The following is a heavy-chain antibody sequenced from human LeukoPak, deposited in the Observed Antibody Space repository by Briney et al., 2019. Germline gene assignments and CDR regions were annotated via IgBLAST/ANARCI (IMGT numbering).Heavy chain of an antibody. CDR2: INHSGST. Sequence: SETLSLTCAVYGGSFSGYYWSWIRQPPGKGLEWTGEINHSGSTNYNPSLKSRVTMSVDTSKNQFSLKLSSVTAADTAVYYCARGAPIVVVVAATRRDFDYWGQGTLVTVSS. J-gene: IGHJ4*02. CDR1: GGSFSGYY. D-gene: IGHD2-15*01. CDR3: ARGAPIVVVVAATRRDFDY. V-gene: IGHV4-34*01.